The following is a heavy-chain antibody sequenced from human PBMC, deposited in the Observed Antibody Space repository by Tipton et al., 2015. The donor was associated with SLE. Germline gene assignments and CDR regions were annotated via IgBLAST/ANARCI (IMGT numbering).Heavy chain of an antibody. CDR3: ASIAGTTSIWFDP. J-gene: IGHJ5*02. CDR1: GGSISSGSYY. Sequence: PGLVKPSETLSLTCTVSGGSISSGSYYWSWIRQPAGKGLEWIGYIYTSGSTNYNPSLKSRVTISVDTSKNQFSLKLSSVTAADTAVYYCASIAGTTSIWFDPWGQGTLVTVSS. V-gene: IGHV4-61*10. D-gene: IGHD1-7*01. CDR2: IYTSGST.